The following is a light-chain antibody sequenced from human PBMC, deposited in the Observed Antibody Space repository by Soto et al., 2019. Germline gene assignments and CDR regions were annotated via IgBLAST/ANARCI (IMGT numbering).Light chain of an antibody. Sequence: EIVLTQSPGTLSLSPGERATLSCRASQSVSSSYLAWYQQKLGQAPRLLIYGASSRATGIPDRFSGSGSGTDFTHTISRLEPEDFAVYYCQQYGISPRTFCQGTKVDIK. CDR3: QQYGISPRT. CDR2: GAS. CDR1: QSVSSSY. V-gene: IGKV3-20*01. J-gene: IGKJ1*01.